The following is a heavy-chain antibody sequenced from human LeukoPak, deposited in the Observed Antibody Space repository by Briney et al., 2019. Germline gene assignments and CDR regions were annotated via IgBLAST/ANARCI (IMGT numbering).Heavy chain of an antibody. V-gene: IGHV3-9*01. J-gene: IGHJ4*02. CDR2: ISWNSGSI. CDR3: AKDRTSYGSGPADY. D-gene: IGHD3-10*01. CDR1: GFTFDDYA. Sequence: PGRSLRLSCAASGFTFDDYAMHWVRQAPGKGLEWVSGISWNSGSIGYADSVKGRFTISRDNAKNSLYLRMNSLRAEDTALYYCAKDRTSYGSGPADYWGQGTLVTVSS.